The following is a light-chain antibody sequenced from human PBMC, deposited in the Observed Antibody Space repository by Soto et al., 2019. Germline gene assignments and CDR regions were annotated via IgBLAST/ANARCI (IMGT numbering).Light chain of an antibody. CDR1: KLGEKY. CDR2: EDA. CDR3: QGWDSNIVV. V-gene: IGLV3-1*01. Sequence: SYELTQPPSVSVSPGQTASITCSGDKLGEKYACWYQKKPGQSPVRVIYEDAKRPSGIPERFSGSNSGNTATLTIRGTQTMDEADYYCQGWDSNIVVFGGGTKLTVL. J-gene: IGLJ2*01.